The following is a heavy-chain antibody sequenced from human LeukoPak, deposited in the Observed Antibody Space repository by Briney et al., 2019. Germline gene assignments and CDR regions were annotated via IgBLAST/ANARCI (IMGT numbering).Heavy chain of an antibody. CDR2: ISAYNGNT. Sequence: GGSLRLSCAASGFTFTSYGISWVRQAPGQGLEWMGWISAYNGNTNYAQKLQGRVTMTTDTSTSTAYMELRSLRSDDTAVYYCARKGRPYYYDSSWGYYFDYWGQGTLVTVSS. V-gene: IGHV1-18*01. J-gene: IGHJ4*02. D-gene: IGHD3-22*01. CDR3: ARKGRPYYYDSSWGYYFDY. CDR1: GFTFTSYG.